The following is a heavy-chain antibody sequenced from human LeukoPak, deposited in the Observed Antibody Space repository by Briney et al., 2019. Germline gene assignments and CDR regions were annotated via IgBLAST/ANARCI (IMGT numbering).Heavy chain of an antibody. CDR3: ARDEPKGYYYDSSGYNLGAFDI. CDR1: GFTFSSYS. J-gene: IGHJ3*02. V-gene: IGHV3-21*01. CDR2: ISSSSSYI. D-gene: IGHD3-22*01. Sequence: PWGSLRLSCAASGFTFSSYSMNWVRQAPGKGLEWVSSISSSSSYIYYADSVKGRFTISRDNAKNSLYLQMNSLRAEDTAVYYCARDEPKGYYYDSSGYNLGAFDIWGQGTMVTVSS.